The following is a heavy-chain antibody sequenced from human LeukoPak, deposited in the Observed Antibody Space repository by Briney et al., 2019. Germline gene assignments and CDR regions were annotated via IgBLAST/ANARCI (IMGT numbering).Heavy chain of an antibody. D-gene: IGHD3-22*01. CDR1: GYTFTSYD. CDR2: IIPIFGTA. J-gene: IGHJ3*02. V-gene: IGHV1-69*13. CDR3: ARESLPYYYDSSGYYSPKGNAFDI. Sequence: GASVKVSCKASGYTFTSYDINWVRQATGQGLEWMGGIIPIFGTANYAQKFQGRVTITADESTSTAYMELSSLRSEDTAVYYCARESLPYYYDSSGYYSPKGNAFDIWGQGTMVTVSS.